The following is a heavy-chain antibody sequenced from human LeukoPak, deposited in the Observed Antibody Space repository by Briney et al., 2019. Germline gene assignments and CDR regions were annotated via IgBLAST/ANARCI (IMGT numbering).Heavy chain of an antibody. Sequence: PGGSLRLSCAASGFTFSSNWMHWVRQAPGKGLVWVSRINSDGSNTNYADSVKGRFTASRDNAKNTLYLQMNSLGAEDTAVYYCAGVVRGAVYWGQGTLVTVSS. J-gene: IGHJ4*02. V-gene: IGHV3-74*01. D-gene: IGHD3-10*01. CDR2: INSDGSNT. CDR1: GFTFSSNW. CDR3: AGVVRGAVY.